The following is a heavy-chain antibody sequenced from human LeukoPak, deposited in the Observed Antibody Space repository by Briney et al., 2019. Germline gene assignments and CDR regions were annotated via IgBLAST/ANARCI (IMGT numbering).Heavy chain of an antibody. J-gene: IGHJ4*02. D-gene: IGHD3-22*01. CDR3: ARVGDDSSGYYPLFDY. CDR2: IYYSGST. V-gene: IGHV4-39*07. Sequence: PSETLSLTCTVSGGSISSSSYYWGWIRQPPGKGLEWIGSIYYSGSTYYNPSLKSRVTISVDTSKNQFSLKLSSVTAADTAVYYCARVGDDSSGYYPLFDYWGQGTLVTVSS. CDR1: GGSISSSSYY.